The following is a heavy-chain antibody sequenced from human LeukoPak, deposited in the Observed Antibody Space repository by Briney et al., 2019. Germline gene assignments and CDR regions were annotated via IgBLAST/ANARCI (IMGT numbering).Heavy chain of an antibody. D-gene: IGHD3-22*01. CDR2: IHYSGSI. Sequence: SETLSLTCTVSGASISSYYWSWIRQPPGKGLEWIGDIHYSGSIKYNPSLKSRVTMSVDTSKNQFSLKLSSVTAADTAIYYCARENPSGYYNRPIDYWGQGTLVTVSS. CDR3: ARENPSGYYNRPIDY. J-gene: IGHJ4*02. CDR1: GASISSYY. V-gene: IGHV4-59*01.